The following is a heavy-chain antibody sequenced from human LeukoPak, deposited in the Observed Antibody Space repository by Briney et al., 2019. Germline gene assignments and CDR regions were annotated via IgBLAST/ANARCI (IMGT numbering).Heavy chain of an antibody. V-gene: IGHV4-59*12. CDR3: AREGYDILDRANDY. CDR2: IYYSGST. D-gene: IGHD3-9*01. CDR1: GGSISSYY. Sequence: SETLSLTCTVSGGSISSYYWSWIRQPPGKGLEWIGYIYYSGSTNYNPSLKSRVTISVDTSKNQFSLKLSSVTAADTAVYYCAREGYDILDRANDYWGQGTLVTVSS. J-gene: IGHJ4*02.